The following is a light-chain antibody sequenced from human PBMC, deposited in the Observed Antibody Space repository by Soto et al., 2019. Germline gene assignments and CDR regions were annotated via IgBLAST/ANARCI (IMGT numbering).Light chain of an antibody. CDR2: AAS. J-gene: IGKJ1*01. CDR3: QYYDSPLWT. CDR1: QSVDSSY. V-gene: IGKV3-20*01. Sequence: EIVLTQSPGTLSLSPGERATLACRASQSVDSSYLGWYQQKPGQAPRLLIYAASRRATGIPDRFSGSGSGTDFTLTVSRLEPEDFAVYYCQYYDSPLWTFGQGTKVEVK.